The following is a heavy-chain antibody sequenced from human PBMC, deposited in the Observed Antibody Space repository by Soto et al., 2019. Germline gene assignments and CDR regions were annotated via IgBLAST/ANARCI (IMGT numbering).Heavy chain of an antibody. V-gene: IGHV1-2*02. CDR2: INPNNGAP. CDR3: ARSTVPNYYGDY. Sequence: GASVKVSCKASGFPFTGYYIHWVRQAPGQGLEWMGLINPNNGAPNYAQKFLGRVTMTRDKSISTAFMELSGLTSDDTAVYYCARSTVPNYYGDYWGQGAMVTV. D-gene: IGHD3-22*01. CDR1: GFPFTGYY. J-gene: IGHJ4*02.